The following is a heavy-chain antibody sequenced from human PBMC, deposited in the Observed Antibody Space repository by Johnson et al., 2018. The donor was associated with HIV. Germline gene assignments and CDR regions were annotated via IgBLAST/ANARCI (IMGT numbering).Heavy chain of an antibody. V-gene: IGHV3-30-3*01. J-gene: IGHJ3*02. D-gene: IGHD3-22*01. CDR2: ISYDGSNK. CDR1: GFTVSGDY. CDR3: ARDGPTMIVGDDAFDI. Sequence: QVQLVESGGGLVQPGGSLRLSCAASGFTVSGDYMSWVRQAPGKGLEWVAVISYDGSNKYYADSVKGRFTISRDNSKNTLYLQMNSLRAEDTAVYYCARDGPTMIVGDDAFDIWGQGTMVTVSS.